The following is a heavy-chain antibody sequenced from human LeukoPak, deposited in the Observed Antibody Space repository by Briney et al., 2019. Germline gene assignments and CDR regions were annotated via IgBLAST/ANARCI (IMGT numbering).Heavy chain of an antibody. D-gene: IGHD4-17*01. CDR1: GYTFTSYG. CDR3: AKSDYGDVDY. CDR2: IIGYNGNT. V-gene: IGHV1-18*01. Sequence: ASVKVSCKASGYTFTSYGISWVRQAPGQGLEWMGWIIGYNGNTIYAQKLQGRVTMTTDTSTSTAYMELRSLRSDDTAVYYCAKSDYGDVDYWRQGTLVTVSS. J-gene: IGHJ4*02.